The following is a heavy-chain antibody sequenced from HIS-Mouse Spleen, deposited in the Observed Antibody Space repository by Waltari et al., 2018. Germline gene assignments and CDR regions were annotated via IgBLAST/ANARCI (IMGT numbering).Heavy chain of an antibody. CDR1: GCSISSGGYY. CDR2: IYYSGST. D-gene: IGHD3-3*01. Sequence: QVQLQESGPGLVKPSQTLSLTCTVSGCSISSGGYYWSWIRQHPGKGPEWIGYIYYSGSTTYNPSLKSRVTISVDTSKNQFSLKLSSVTAADTAVYYCARSPYYDFWRGYSDNWFDPWGQGTLVTVSS. CDR3: ARSPYYDFWRGYSDNWFDP. J-gene: IGHJ5*02. V-gene: IGHV4-31*03.